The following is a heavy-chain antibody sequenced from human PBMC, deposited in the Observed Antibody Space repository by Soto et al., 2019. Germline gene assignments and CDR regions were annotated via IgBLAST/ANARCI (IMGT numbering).Heavy chain of an antibody. D-gene: IGHD3-9*01. Sequence: GESLKISCKGSGYSFTSYWISWVRQMPGKGLEWMGRIDPSDSYTNYSPSFQGHVTISADKSISTAYLQWSSLKASDTAMYYCARHDQYDILTGNHFDYWGQGTLVTV. CDR2: IDPSDSYT. V-gene: IGHV5-10-1*01. CDR1: GYSFTSYW. J-gene: IGHJ4*02. CDR3: ARHDQYDILTGNHFDY.